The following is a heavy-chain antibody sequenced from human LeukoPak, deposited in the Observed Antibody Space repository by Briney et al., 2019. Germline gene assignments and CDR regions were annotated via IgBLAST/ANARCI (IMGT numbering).Heavy chain of an antibody. D-gene: IGHD3-10*01. J-gene: IGHJ4*02. CDR2: INPNSGGT. V-gene: IGHV1-2*02. CDR3: ARSLSRYYYGSGTRGREASFDY. CDR1: GYTFTSYY. Sequence: GASVKVSCKASGYTFTSYYMHWVRQAPGQGLEWMGWINPNSGGTNYAQKFQGRVTMTRDTSISTAYMELSRLRSDDTAVYYCARSLSRYYYGSGTRGREASFDYWGQGTLVTVSS.